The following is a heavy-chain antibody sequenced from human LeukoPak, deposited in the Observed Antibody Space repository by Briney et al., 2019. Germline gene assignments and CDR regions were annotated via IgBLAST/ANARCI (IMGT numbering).Heavy chain of an antibody. CDR2: IYYSGST. CDR3: ARGVGATGAFDI. D-gene: IGHD1-26*01. J-gene: IGHJ3*02. V-gene: IGHV4-38-2*02. CDR1: GYSLSSGYY. Sequence: SETLSLTCTVSGYSLSSGYYWGWIRPPPGKGLEWSGSIYYSGSTNYNPSLKSRVTISVDTSKNQFSLKLSSVTAADTAVYYCARGVGATGAFDIWGQGTMVTVSS.